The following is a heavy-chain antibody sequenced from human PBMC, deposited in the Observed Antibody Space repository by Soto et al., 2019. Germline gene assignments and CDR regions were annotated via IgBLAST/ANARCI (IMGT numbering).Heavy chain of an antibody. J-gene: IGHJ6*02. Sequence: GASVKVSCKASGYTFTSYGISWVRQAPGQGLEWMGWISAYNGNTNYAQKLQGRVTMTTDTSTSTAYMELRSLRSDDTAVYYCARGTYGDYLRDYYGMDVWGQGTTVTV. CDR1: GYTFTSYG. V-gene: IGHV1-18*01. CDR2: ISAYNGNT. D-gene: IGHD4-17*01. CDR3: ARGTYGDYLRDYYGMDV.